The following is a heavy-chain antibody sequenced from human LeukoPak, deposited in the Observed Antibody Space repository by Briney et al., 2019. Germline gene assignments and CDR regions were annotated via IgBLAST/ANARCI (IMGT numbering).Heavy chain of an antibody. D-gene: IGHD2-2*01. CDR1: GYSISSGYY. J-gene: IGHJ6*03. CDR2: IYHSGST. V-gene: IGHV4-38-2*02. Sequence: SETLSLTCAVSGYSISSGYYWGWIRQPPGKGLEWIGSIYHSGSTYYNPSLKSRVTISVDTSNNQFSLKLSSVNAADTAVYYCARDIVVVPAAAPYYYYMDVWGKGTTVTVSS. CDR3: ARDIVVVPAAAPYYYYMDV.